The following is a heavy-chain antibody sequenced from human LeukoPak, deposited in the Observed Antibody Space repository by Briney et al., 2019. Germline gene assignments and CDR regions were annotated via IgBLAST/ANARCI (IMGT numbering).Heavy chain of an antibody. V-gene: IGHV4-34*01. D-gene: IGHD4-23*01. Sequence: SGTLSLTCAVYGGSFSGYYWSWIRQPPGKGLEWIGEINHSGSTNYNPSLKSRVTISVDTSKNQFSLKLSSVTAADTAVYYCARGSTTGVSYWGQGTLVTVSS. CDR1: GGSFSGYY. CDR2: INHSGST. CDR3: ARGSTTGVSY. J-gene: IGHJ4*02.